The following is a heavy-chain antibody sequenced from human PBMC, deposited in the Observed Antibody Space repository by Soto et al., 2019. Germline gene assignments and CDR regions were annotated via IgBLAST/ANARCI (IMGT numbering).Heavy chain of an antibody. J-gene: IGHJ6*02. CDR3: EREGGSGWDTGYYYGMDV. Sequence: QVQLVESGGGVVQPGRSLRLSCAASGFTFSSYAMHWVRQAPGKGLEWVAVISYDGSNKYYADSVKGRFTISRDNSKNTLYLQMNSLRAEDTAVYYCEREGGSGWDTGYYYGMDVWGQGTTVTVSS. D-gene: IGHD6-19*01. CDR1: GFTFSSYA. CDR2: ISYDGSNK. V-gene: IGHV3-30-3*01.